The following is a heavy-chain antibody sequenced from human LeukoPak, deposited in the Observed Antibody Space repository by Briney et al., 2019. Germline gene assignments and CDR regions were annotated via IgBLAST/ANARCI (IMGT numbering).Heavy chain of an antibody. V-gene: IGHV1-8*01. CDR3: ARVPAPYAYDTSGYDS. CDR1: GYTFTSYD. CDR2: MNPNSGNT. J-gene: IGHJ4*02. D-gene: IGHD3-22*01. Sequence: ASVKVSCKASGYTFTSYDINWVRQATGQGLEWMGWMNPNSGNTGYAQKFQGRVTMTRNTSISTAYMELSSLRSEDTAVYYCARVPAPYAYDTSGYDSWGQGTLVTVSS.